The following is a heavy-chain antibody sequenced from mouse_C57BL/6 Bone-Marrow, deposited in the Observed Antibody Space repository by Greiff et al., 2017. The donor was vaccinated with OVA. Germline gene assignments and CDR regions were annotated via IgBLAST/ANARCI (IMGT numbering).Heavy chain of an antibody. V-gene: IGHV2-2*01. CDR1: GFSLTSYG. J-gene: IGHJ4*01. Sequence: VKVEESGPGLVQPSQSLSITCTVSGFSLTSYGVHWVRQSPGKGLEWLGVIWSGGSTDYNAAFISRLSISKDNSKSKVFCKRNSLQADDTAIYYCARKGWYFYMDYWGQGTSVTVSS. CDR2: IWSGGST. D-gene: IGHD1-1*02. CDR3: ARKGWYFYMDY.